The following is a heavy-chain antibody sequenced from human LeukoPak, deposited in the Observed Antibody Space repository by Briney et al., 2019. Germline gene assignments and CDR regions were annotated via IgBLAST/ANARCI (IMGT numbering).Heavy chain of an antibody. CDR2: IYYSGST. CDR1: GDPIPSKNW. D-gene: IGHD6-13*01. Sequence: PSGTLSLTCAVSGDPIPSKNWWSWVRQPPGKGLEWIGSIYYSGSTYYNPSLKSRVTISVDTSKNQFSLKLSSVTAADAAVYYCARHLRSYSSLDYWGQGTLVTVSS. CDR3: ARHLRSYSSLDY. V-gene: IGHV4-4*02. J-gene: IGHJ4*02.